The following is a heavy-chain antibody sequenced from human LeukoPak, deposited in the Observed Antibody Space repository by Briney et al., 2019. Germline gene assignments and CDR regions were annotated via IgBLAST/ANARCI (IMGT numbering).Heavy chain of an antibody. CDR3: ARAEWSNWYFDL. CDR1: GFTFSTYW. CDR2: IKQDGSEK. J-gene: IGHJ2*01. Sequence: GGSLRLSCAASGFTFSTYWMNWVRQAPGKGLEWVANIKQDGSEKYYVDSVKGRFTLSRDSAKNSLYLQMNSLRAEDAAVYYCARAEWSNWYFDLWGRGTLVTVSS. V-gene: IGHV3-7*03. D-gene: IGHD3-3*01.